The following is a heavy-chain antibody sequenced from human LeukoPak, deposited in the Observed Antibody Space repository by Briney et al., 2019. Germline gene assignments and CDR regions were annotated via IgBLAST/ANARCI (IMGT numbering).Heavy chain of an antibody. Sequence: ASVKVSCKASGYTFTSYDINWVRQATGQGLEWMGWMNPNSGNTGYAQKFQCRVTITRNTSISTAYMELSSLISEDTAVYYCAKAGSNGYGWGPLNWVDPWGQGTLVTVSS. J-gene: IGHJ5*02. V-gene: IGHV1-8*03. CDR3: AKAGSNGYGWGPLNWVDP. D-gene: IGHD5-12*01. CDR1: GYTFTSYD. CDR2: MNPNSGNT.